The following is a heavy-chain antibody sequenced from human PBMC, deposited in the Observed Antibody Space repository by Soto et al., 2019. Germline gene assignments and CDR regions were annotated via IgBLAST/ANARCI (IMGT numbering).Heavy chain of an antibody. CDR3: ARDFTTARTPGDDCDY. Sequence: EVQLVESGGGLVQPGGSLRLSCAASGFTFSHYWMHWVRQVPGKGLLWVSRINGDGTHTSYADFVKGRFTISRDNAKNTLLWQMNRLSAEDPAVYYCARDFTTARTPGDDCDYWGQGTLLTVSS. D-gene: IGHD4-17*01. V-gene: IGHV3-74*01. CDR2: INGDGTHT. CDR1: GFTFSHYW. J-gene: IGHJ4*02.